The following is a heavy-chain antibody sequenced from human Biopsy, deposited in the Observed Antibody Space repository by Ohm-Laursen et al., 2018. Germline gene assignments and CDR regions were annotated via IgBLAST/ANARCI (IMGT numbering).Heavy chain of an antibody. Sequence: SVKVSCKAPGGTFSNYGVNWVRQAPGQGHEWLEGNIPILGTGNYAQKFQDRVTVAADTSTSTATMELRSLRSDDTAVYYCATKLTGYFHHWGQGTLVIISS. CDR2: NIPILGTG. CDR1: GGTFSNYG. CDR3: ATKLTGYFHH. D-gene: IGHD3-9*01. V-gene: IGHV1-69*06. J-gene: IGHJ1*01.